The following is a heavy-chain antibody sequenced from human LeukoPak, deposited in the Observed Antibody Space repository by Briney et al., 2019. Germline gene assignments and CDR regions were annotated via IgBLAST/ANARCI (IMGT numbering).Heavy chain of an antibody. Sequence: GGSLRLSCAASGFTFSNYAMHWVRQAPGKGLEYISAISGNGGYTFYINSVKGRFSVSRDNSKNTLYLQMDSLRAEDMAVYYCARGGIKGPHDAYDVWGQGTVVTLSS. D-gene: IGHD3-10*01. V-gene: IGHV3-64*01. CDR1: GFTFSNYA. CDR3: ARGGIKGPHDAYDV. CDR2: ISGNGGYT. J-gene: IGHJ3*01.